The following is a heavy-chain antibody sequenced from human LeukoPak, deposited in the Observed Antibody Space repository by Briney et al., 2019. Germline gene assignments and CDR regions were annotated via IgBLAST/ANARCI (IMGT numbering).Heavy chain of an antibody. V-gene: IGHV4-59*01. CDR2: IYYGGST. CDR3: AKSIAARPDYYYYYMDV. D-gene: IGHD6-6*01. J-gene: IGHJ6*03. CDR1: GGSISSYY. Sequence: PSETLSLTCTVSGGSISSYYWSWIRQPPGKGLEWIGYIYYGGSTNYNPSLKSRVTISVDTSKNQFSLKLSSVTAADTAVYYCAKSIAARPDYYYYYMDVWGKGTTVTVSS.